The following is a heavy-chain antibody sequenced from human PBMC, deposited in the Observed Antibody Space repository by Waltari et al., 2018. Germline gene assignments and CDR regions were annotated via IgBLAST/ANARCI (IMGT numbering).Heavy chain of an antibody. CDR2: IRREPYNYAT. V-gene: IGHV3-73*01. CDR1: GFSFSGSS. D-gene: IGHD6-19*01. CDR3: SGGEVTGTDF. Sequence: EVQVVESGGGLVQPGGSLKLSCATSGFSFSGSSIHWVRQTSGKGLGWVGRIRREPYNYATAYSASVKGRFTISRDDSKNTAFLQMNSLMTEDTAVYYCSGGEVTGTDFWGQGTLVTVSS. J-gene: IGHJ4*02.